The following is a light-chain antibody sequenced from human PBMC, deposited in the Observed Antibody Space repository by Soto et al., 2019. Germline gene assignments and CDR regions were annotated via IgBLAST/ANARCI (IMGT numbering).Light chain of an antibody. J-gene: IGKJ1*01. CDR1: QSVSSN. CDR2: GAS. Sequence: IEMTQSPATLSVSPGERATLSCRASQSVSSNLVWYQQKPGQAPRLLIYGASTRVTGIPARFSGSGSGTEFTLTITSLQSEDFALYYCQQYHNLWTFGQGTKV. CDR3: QQYHNLWT. V-gene: IGKV3-15*01.